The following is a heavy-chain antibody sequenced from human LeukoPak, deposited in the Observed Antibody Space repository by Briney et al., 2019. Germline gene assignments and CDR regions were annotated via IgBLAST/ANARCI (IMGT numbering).Heavy chain of an antibody. D-gene: IGHD3-10*01. CDR2: IYHSGST. Sequence: SETLSLTCGVSGGSISRSHWWSWVRQPPGKGLEWIGEIYHSGSTNYNPSLESRVTISVDKSKNQFSLKLRSVTAADTAVYYCARVVWFGELKGAWFDPWGQGTLVTVSS. V-gene: IGHV4-4*02. CDR1: GGSISRSHW. CDR3: ARVVWFGELKGAWFDP. J-gene: IGHJ5*02.